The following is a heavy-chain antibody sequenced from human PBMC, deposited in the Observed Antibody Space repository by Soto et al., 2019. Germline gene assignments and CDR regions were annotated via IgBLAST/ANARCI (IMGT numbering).Heavy chain of an antibody. D-gene: IGHD3-10*01. CDR1: GDSVTSVSDY. V-gene: IGHV4-61*01. CDR2: IYYSGSA. Sequence: SETLSLTCTVSGDSVTSVSDYWSWIRQPRWKGLEWIGYIYYSGSADYNPSLGSRVTISIDTSKNQFSLKLTSVTAADTAVYYCARGVGFGYYYYHMDLWGQGTTVTVSS. J-gene: IGHJ6*02. CDR3: ARGVGFGYYYYHMDL.